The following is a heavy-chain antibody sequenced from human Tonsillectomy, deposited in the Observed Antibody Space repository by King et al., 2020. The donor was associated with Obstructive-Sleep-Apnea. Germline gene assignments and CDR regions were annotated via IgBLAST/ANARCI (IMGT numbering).Heavy chain of an antibody. V-gene: IGHV4-59*01. CDR2: IYYSGST. CDR3: ARDKGNYYFDY. Sequence: VQLQESGPGLVKPSEILSLTCTVSGGSISSYYWSWIRQPPGKGLEWIGYIYYSGSTNYNPSLKSRVTISVDTSKNQFSLKLSSVTAADTAVYYCARDKGNYYFDYWGQGTLVTVSS. CDR1: GGSISSYY. D-gene: IGHD4-23*01. J-gene: IGHJ4*02.